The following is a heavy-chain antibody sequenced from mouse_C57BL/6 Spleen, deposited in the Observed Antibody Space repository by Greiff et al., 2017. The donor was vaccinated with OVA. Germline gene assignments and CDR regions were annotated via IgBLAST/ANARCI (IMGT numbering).Heavy chain of an antibody. J-gene: IGHJ3*01. CDR1: GYTFTSYD. D-gene: IGHD1-1*01. V-gene: IGHV1-85*01. CDR3: ARRGIYYGSNEGFAD. CDR2: IYPRDGST. Sequence: QVQLKESGPELVKPGASVKLSCKASGYTFTSYDLNWVKQSPGQGLEWIGWIYPRDGSTKYNEKFKGKATLTVDTSSSTAYMELHSRTSEDSAVYFCARRGIYYGSNEGFADWGQGTLVTVSA.